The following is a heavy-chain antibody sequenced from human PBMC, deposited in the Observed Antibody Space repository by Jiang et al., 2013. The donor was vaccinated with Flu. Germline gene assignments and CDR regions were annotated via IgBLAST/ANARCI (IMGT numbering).Heavy chain of an antibody. J-gene: IGHJ6*02. CDR2: LMEVAGST. CDR3: VKHIPPISGYENEDYHRNGMDV. Sequence: SCAASGFTFRNYAVRLGPARLQGRDWSGSQQLMEVAGSTKFADSVKGRFIISRDNSRNRVYLQMNSLRAADTAIYYCVKHIPPISGYENEDYHRNGMDVWGQGTTVTVSS. V-gene: IGHV3-23*01. CDR1: GFTFRNYA. D-gene: IGHD5-12*01.